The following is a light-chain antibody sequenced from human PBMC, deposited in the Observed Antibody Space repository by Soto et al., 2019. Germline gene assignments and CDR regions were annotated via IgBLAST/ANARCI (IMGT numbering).Light chain of an antibody. CDR2: EVT. J-gene: IGLJ1*01. CDR3: TSYTGSSLFV. Sequence: QSVLTQPASVSGSPGQSITISCTGTSSDVGGYNYVSWYQQHPGKAPKLMIYEVTNRPAGLSDRFSGSKSGNTASLTISGLQAEDEADYYCTSYTGSSLFVFGTGTKVTVL. CDR1: SSDVGGYNY. V-gene: IGLV2-14*03.